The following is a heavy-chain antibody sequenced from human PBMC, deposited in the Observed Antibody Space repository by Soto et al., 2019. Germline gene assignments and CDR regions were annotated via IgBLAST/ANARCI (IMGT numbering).Heavy chain of an antibody. J-gene: IGHJ4*02. CDR3: AKASGWFGEFDY. D-gene: IGHD3-10*01. Sequence: EVQLLESGGGLVQPGGSLRLSCAASGFTFSSYAMSWVRQAPGKGLEWVSAISGSGGSTYYADSVKGRFTISRDNSKNTLYLPVNSLRAEGTAVYYGAKASGWFGEFDYWGQGTLVTVSS. V-gene: IGHV3-23*01. CDR2: ISGSGGST. CDR1: GFTFSSYA.